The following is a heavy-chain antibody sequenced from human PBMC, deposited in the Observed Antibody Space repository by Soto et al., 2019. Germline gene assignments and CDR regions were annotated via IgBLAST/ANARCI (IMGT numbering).Heavy chain of an antibody. Sequence: EVQLVESGGGLVQPGGSPRLSCAASGFSFSAYGMNWVRQAPGRGLEWVSYISGSSSTIYYADSVKGRFTISRDNAKNSLYLQMISLRAEDTAVYYCASDIAVASFDYWGQGTLVTVSS. CDR3: ASDIAVASFDY. D-gene: IGHD6-19*01. CDR2: ISGSSSTI. J-gene: IGHJ4*02. CDR1: GFSFSAYG. V-gene: IGHV3-48*01.